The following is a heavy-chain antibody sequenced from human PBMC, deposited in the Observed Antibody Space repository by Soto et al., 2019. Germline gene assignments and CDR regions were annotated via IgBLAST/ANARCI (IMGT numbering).Heavy chain of an antibody. CDR2: ISYDGSNK. CDR1: GFTFSSYG. CDR3: AKVFDTYDY. D-gene: IGHD3-10*02. Sequence: GGSLRLSCAASGFTFSSYGMHWVRQAPGKGLGWVAVISYDGSNKYYADSVKGRFTISRDNSKNTLYLQMNSLRAEDAAVYYCAKVFDTYDYWGQGTLVTVSS. J-gene: IGHJ4*02. V-gene: IGHV3-30*18.